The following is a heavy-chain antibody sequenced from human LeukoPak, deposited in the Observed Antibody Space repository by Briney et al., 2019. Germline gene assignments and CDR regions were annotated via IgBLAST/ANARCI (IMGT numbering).Heavy chain of an antibody. CDR1: SGSLSGHS. Sequence: NTSETLSLTCSVSSGSLSGHSWTWTRQPPGKGLEWIGYIYYSGSPSYSPSLKSRVTISADTSRSQFSLQLTSVTPADTAVYYCARGSLYDSSGYYWDYWGQGSLVTVSS. D-gene: IGHD3-22*01. J-gene: IGHJ4*02. V-gene: IGHV4-59*11. CDR2: IYYSGSP. CDR3: ARGSLYDSSGYYWDY.